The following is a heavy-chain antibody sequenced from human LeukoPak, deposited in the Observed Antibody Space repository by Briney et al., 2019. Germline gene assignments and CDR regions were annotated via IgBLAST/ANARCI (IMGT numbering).Heavy chain of an antibody. Sequence: SQTLSLTCTVSGGSISSGGYYWSWIRQHPGKGLEWIRYIYYSGSTYYNPSLKSRVTISVDTSKNQFSLKLSSVTAADTAVYYCARILIVVVPAATGGFDAWGQRTLVTVSS. CDR3: ARILIVVVPAATGGFDA. J-gene: IGHJ5*02. V-gene: IGHV4-31*03. D-gene: IGHD2-2*01. CDR2: IYYSGST. CDR1: GGSISSGGYY.